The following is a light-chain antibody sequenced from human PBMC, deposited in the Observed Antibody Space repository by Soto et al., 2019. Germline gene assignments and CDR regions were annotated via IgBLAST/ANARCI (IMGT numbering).Light chain of an antibody. CDR2: EVN. CDR1: SSVVGGYSF. J-gene: IGLJ1*01. Sequence: QSVLAQPPSASGSPGQSITISCTGTSSVVGGYSFVSWFQQHPGKAPKLIIHEVNQRPSGVPDRFSGSKSVNTASLTVSGLQAEDEGTYYCSSYGGYNNFVFGTGTKVTVL. CDR3: SSYGGYNNFV. V-gene: IGLV2-8*01.